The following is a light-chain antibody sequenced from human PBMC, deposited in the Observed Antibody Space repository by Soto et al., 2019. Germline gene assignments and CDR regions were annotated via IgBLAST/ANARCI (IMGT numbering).Light chain of an antibody. CDR1: QSVSSNY. V-gene: IGKV3-20*01. CDR3: QQYGSSPST. J-gene: IGKJ1*01. CDR2: GAS. Sequence: EIVLTQSPGTLSLSPGERATLSCRASQSVSSNYITWYQQKPGQAPRRLIFGASSRATGIPDRFSGSGSGTDFTLTISRLEPEDFAVYYCQQYGSSPSTFGQGDQGG.